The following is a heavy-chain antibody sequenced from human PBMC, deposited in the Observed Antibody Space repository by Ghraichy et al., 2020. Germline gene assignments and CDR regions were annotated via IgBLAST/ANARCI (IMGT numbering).Heavy chain of an antibody. CDR3: ARHSTPXYCSSTXCADWXDP. J-gene: IGHJ5*02. CDR2: IYYSGST. V-gene: IGHV4-39*01. Sequence: SQTLSLTCTVSGGSISSSSYYWGWIRQPPGKGLEWIGSIYYSGSTYYNPSLKSRVTISVDTSKNQFSLKLSSVTAADTAGYYCARHSTPXYCSSTXCADWXDPWGQXTLVXVSS. D-gene: IGHD2-2*01. CDR1: GGSISSSSYY.